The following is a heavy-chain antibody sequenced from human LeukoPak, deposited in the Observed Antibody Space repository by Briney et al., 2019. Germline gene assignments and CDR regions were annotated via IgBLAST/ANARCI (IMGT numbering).Heavy chain of an antibody. D-gene: IGHD3-10*01. CDR3: ASTMVRGVIRTYYYYYMDV. V-gene: IGHV3-30*04. CDR2: ISYDGSNK. J-gene: IGHJ6*03. CDR1: GFTFSSYA. Sequence: GGSLRLSCAASGFTFSSYAMHWVRQAPGKGLEWVAVISYDGSNKYYADSVKGRFTISRDNSKNTLYLQMNSLRAEDTAVYYCASTMVRGVIRTYYYYYMDVWGKGTTVTVSS.